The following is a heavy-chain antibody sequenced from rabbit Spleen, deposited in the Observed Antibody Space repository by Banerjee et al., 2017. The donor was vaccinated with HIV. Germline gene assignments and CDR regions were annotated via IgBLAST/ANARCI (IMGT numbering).Heavy chain of an antibody. CDR1: GFSFSSGYY. CDR2: INIVTGKS. D-gene: IGHD1-1*01. CDR3: ARDLVAVIGWNFNL. Sequence: QEQLVESGGDLVKPGASLTVTCTASGFSFSSGYYMCWVRQAPGKGLEWIACINIVTGKSVYASWAKGRFTMSRTSSTTVTLQMTSLTAADTATYFCARDLVAVIGWNFNLWGPGTLVTVS. J-gene: IGHJ4*01. V-gene: IGHV1S45*01.